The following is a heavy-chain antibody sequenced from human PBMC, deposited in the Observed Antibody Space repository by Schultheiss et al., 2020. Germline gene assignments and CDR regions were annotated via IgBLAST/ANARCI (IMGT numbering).Heavy chain of an antibody. V-gene: IGHV3-48*02. CDR3: AKVGGRTGSKAREYYFDY. Sequence: GGSLRLSCAASGFTFSSYSMNWVRQAPGKGLEWVSYISSSSSTIYYADSVKGRFTISRDNAKNSLYLQMNSLRDEDTAVYYCAKVGGRTGSKAREYYFDYWGQGTLVTVSS. D-gene: IGHD3-10*01. CDR2: ISSSSSTI. J-gene: IGHJ4*02. CDR1: GFTFSSYS.